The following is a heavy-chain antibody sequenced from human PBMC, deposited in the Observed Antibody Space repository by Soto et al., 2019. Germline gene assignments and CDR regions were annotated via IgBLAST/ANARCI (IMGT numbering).Heavy chain of an antibody. D-gene: IGHD3-10*01. J-gene: IGHJ6*02. V-gene: IGHV3-23*01. Sequence: GESLKISCAASGFTFSSYAMIWVRQAPGKGLEWVSAISSSGISTYCADSVKGRFTISRDNSKNTLYLQVNSLRAEDTAVYYCAKDSVVLVRGLTIYGMDVWGQGTTVTVSS. CDR3: AKDSVVLVRGLTIYGMDV. CDR1: GFTFSSYA. CDR2: ISSSGIST.